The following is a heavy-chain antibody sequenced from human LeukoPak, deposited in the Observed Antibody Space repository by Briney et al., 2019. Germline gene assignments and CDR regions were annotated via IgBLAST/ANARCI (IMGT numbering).Heavy chain of an antibody. D-gene: IGHD2-15*01. CDR2: IYYTGTT. V-gene: IGHV4-59*05. Sequence: PSETLSLTCTVSGDSISSYYWSWIRQPPGKGLEWIGSIYYTGTTYYNPSLKSRVTISVDTSKNQFSLKLSSVTAADTAVYYCAVVLGYWGQGTLVTVSS. CDR1: GDSISSYY. J-gene: IGHJ4*02. CDR3: AVVLGY.